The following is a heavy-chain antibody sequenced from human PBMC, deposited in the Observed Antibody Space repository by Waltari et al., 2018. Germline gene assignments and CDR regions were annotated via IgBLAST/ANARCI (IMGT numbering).Heavy chain of an antibody. J-gene: IGHJ6*02. CDR2: ISGGGIST. Sequence: EVQLLDSGGDSVQPGGSLRLSCAASGFMFSDYAMSWVRRAPGKGLEWVSGISGGGISTYYADSVKGRFSVSRDNSNKTLFLEMRSLRAEDTAVYYCAKLGGYSLNGLDVWGQGP. D-gene: IGHD2-21*01. CDR1: GFMFSDYA. V-gene: IGHV3-23*01. CDR3: AKLGGYSLNGLDV.